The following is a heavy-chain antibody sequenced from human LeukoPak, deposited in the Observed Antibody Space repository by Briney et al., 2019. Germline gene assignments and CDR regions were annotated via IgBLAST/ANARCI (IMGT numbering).Heavy chain of an antibody. V-gene: IGHV1-18*01. D-gene: IGHD1-26*01. CDR1: GYTFTSYG. CDR3: ARDQSGQWELRSGWWFDP. CDR2: ISAYNGNT. J-gene: IGHJ5*02. Sequence: ASVKVSCKASGYTFTSYGISWVRQAPGQGLEWMGWISAYNGNTNYAQKLQGRVTMTTDTSTSTDYMELSSLRSDDTAMYYCARDQSGQWELRSGWWFDPWGQGTLVTVSS.